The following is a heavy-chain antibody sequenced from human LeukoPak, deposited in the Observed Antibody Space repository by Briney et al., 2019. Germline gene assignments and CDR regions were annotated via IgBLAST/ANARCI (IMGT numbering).Heavy chain of an antibody. CDR3: ARHPVRGVTRHPFDY. V-gene: IGHV4-34*01. CDR2: INHSGST. CDR1: GGSFSGYY. D-gene: IGHD3-10*01. Sequence: SETLSLTCAVYGGSFSGYYWSWIRQPPGKGLEWIGEINHSGSTNYNPSLKSRVTISVDTSKNQFSLKLSSVTAADTALYYCARHPVRGVTRHPFDYWGQGTLVTVSS. J-gene: IGHJ4*02.